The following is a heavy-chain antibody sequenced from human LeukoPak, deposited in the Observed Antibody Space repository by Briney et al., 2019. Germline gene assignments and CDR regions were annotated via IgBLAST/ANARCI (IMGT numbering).Heavy chain of an antibody. J-gene: IGHJ4*02. CDR1: GFTFSSYG. CDR2: ISYDGSNK. V-gene: IGHV3-30*18. D-gene: IGHD6-13*01. Sequence: PGGSLRLSCAASGFTFSSYGMHWVRQAPGKGLEWVAVISYDGSNKYYADSVKGRFTIPRDNSKNTLYLQMNSLRAEDTAVYYCAKLSTGYSSSWYDYWGQGTLVTVSS. CDR3: AKLSTGYSSSWYDY.